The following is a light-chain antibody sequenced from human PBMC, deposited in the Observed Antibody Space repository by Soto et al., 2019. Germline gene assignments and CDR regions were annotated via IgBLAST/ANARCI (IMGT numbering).Light chain of an antibody. CDR2: ENN. CDR3: GTWDSSLTVWV. Sequence: QSVLTQSPSVSAAPGQTVTISCAGSSSNIGNNFVSWYQQLPGTAPKLLIYENNKRPSGIPDRFSGSKSGTSASLGITGLQAGDEAVYYCGTWDSSLTVWVFGGGTKVTVL. J-gene: IGLJ3*02. CDR1: SSNIGNNF. V-gene: IGLV1-51*02.